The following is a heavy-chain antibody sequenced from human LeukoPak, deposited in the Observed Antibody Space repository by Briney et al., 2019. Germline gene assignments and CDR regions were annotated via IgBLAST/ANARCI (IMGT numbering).Heavy chain of an antibody. D-gene: IGHD6-19*01. CDR1: GFTFSSYS. CDR2: ISSRSSYI. CDR3: ARGKEPVAGSLSHFDY. V-gene: IGHV3-21*01. Sequence: GGSLRLSCTASGFTFSSYSMNWVRQAPGKGLEWVSSISSRSSYIDYADSLKGRFTISRDNAKNSLYLQMNSLRAEDTAVYYCARGKEPVAGSLSHFDYWGQGTLVTVSS. J-gene: IGHJ4*02.